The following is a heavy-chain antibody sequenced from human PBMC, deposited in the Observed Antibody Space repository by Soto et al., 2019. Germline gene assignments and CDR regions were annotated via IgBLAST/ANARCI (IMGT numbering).Heavy chain of an antibody. CDR3: ARGVSAFTVFRARISADY. Sequence: QVQLVQSGAEVMKPGASVKVSCKASGYTFTSFGMTWVRPAPGQGLEWMGWISGYKGKTYYAREFRVRVTITTDTATSTAYRELWSLRPDDTAVYYCARGVSAFTVFRARISADYWGQGALVTVSS. CDR1: GYTFTSFG. J-gene: IGHJ4*02. D-gene: IGHD3-10*01. CDR2: ISGYKGKT. V-gene: IGHV1-18*01.